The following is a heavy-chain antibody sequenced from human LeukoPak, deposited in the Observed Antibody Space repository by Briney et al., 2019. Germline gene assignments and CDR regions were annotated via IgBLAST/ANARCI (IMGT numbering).Heavy chain of an antibody. CDR2: IYYSGST. Sequence: SETLSLTCTVSGGSISSSSYYWDWLRQPPGKGLEWIGSIYYSGSTYYNPSLKSRVTISVDTSKNQFSLKLSSVTAADTAVYYCARRSGFWSGYYLFDYWGQGTLVTVSS. J-gene: IGHJ4*02. D-gene: IGHD3-3*01. CDR1: GGSISSSSYY. CDR3: ARRSGFWSGYYLFDY. V-gene: IGHV4-39*01.